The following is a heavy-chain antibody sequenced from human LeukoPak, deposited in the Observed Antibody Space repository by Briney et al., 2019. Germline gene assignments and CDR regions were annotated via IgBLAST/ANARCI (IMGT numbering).Heavy chain of an antibody. Sequence: PSETLSLTCAVYGGSFSGYYWSWIRQPPGKGLEWIGEINHSGSTNYNPSLKSRVTISVDTSRNQFSLKLSSVTAADTAVYYCARRRYGSGSYYCDYWGQGTLVTVYS. CDR3: ARRRYGSGSYYCDY. J-gene: IGHJ4*02. D-gene: IGHD3-10*01. V-gene: IGHV4-34*01. CDR1: GGSFSGYY. CDR2: INHSGST.